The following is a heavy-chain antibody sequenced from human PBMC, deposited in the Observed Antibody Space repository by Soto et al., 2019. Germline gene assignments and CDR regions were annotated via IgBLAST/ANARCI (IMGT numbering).Heavy chain of an antibody. CDR1: GGTFSSYT. D-gene: IGHD3-10*01. J-gene: IGHJ6*02. V-gene: IGHV1-69*02. CDR2: IIPILGIA. CDR3: ARAVSLGFDGVRLRRYYGMDV. Sequence: QVQLVQSGAEVKKPGSSVKVSCKASGGTFSSYTISWVRQAPGQGLEWMGRIIPILGIANYAQKFQGRVTIPAHNATSTAYMELSSLRSDDTAVYYCARAVSLGFDGVRLRRYYGMDVWGQGTTVTVSS.